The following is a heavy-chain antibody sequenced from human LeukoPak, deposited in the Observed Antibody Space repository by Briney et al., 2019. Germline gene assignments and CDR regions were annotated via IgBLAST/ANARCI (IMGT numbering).Heavy chain of an antibody. CDR3: ASTSCKQTGVTWYYYYYMDV. D-gene: IGHD4-23*01. CDR1: GFTFSSYN. Sequence: PGGSLRLSCAASGFTFSSYNMNWVRQAPGKGLEWVSSISSSSTYIYYADSVKGRFTISRDNAKNSLYLQMNSLRAGDTAVYYCASTSCKQTGVTWYYYYYMDVWGKGTTVTVSS. V-gene: IGHV3-21*01. J-gene: IGHJ6*03. CDR2: ISSSSTYI.